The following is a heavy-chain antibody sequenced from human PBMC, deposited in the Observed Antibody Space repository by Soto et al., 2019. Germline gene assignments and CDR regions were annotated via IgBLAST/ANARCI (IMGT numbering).Heavy chain of an antibody. V-gene: IGHV3-33*01. CDR2: IWYDGSNK. Sequence: GLLRLYCAASGFTFSSYGMHWVRQAPGKGLEWVAVIWYDGSNKYYADSVKGRFTISRDNSKNTLYPQMNSLRAEDTAVYYCAREGYDYYGMDVWGQGTTVTVSS. CDR3: AREGYDYYGMDV. CDR1: GFTFSSYG. J-gene: IGHJ6*02.